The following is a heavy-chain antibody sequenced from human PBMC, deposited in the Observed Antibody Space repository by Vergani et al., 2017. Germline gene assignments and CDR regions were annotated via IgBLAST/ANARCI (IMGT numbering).Heavy chain of an antibody. CDR2: LSASDRRT. Sequence: EVQLLESGGDLVQPGGSLRLSCAASGFTFIMHAMSWVRQAPGKGVEWVSTLSASDRRTHYADSVKGRFTISRDNSKNTLFLHMNSLRPEDAAVYYCAKVGRSEGAGTFGAFDIWGKLTMITVAS. V-gene: IGHV3-23*01. J-gene: IGHJ3*02. D-gene: IGHD6-19*01. CDR3: AKVGRSEGAGTFGAFDI. CDR1: GFTFIMHA.